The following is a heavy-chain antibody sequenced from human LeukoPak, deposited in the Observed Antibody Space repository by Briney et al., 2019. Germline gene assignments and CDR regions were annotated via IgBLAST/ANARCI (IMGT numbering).Heavy chain of an antibody. CDR2: INPKSGGT. Sequence: ASVKVSCKASGYTFTGYYIHWVRQAPGQGLEWMGWINPKSGGTNYAQKFQGRVTMTRDTSISTAYMELSRLRSDDTAVYYCARDRAPYITMIVVDNTSDAFDIWGQGTMVTVSS. D-gene: IGHD3-22*01. CDR1: GYTFTGYY. V-gene: IGHV1-2*02. CDR3: ARDRAPYITMIVVDNTSDAFDI. J-gene: IGHJ3*02.